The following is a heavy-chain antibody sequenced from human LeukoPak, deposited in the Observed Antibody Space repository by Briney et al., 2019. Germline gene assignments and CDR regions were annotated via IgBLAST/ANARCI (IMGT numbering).Heavy chain of an antibody. V-gene: IGHV4-39*01. CDR2: IYYSGST. J-gene: IGHJ4*02. CDR1: GGSISSSSYY. D-gene: IGHD6-13*01. Sequence: SETLSLTCTVSGGSISSSSYYWGWIRQPPGKGLEWIGSIYYSGSTYYNPSLKSRVTISVDTSKNQFSLKLSSVTAADTAVYYCARRGLSSSWYPDYWGQGTLVTVSS. CDR3: ARRGLSSSWYPDY.